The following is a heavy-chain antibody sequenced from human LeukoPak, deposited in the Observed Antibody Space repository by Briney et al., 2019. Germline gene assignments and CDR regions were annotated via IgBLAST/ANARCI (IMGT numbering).Heavy chain of an antibody. Sequence: GGSLRLSCAASGFTFSSYSMNWVRQAPGKGLEWVSYISSSSSTIYYADSVKGRFTISRDNAKNSLYLQMNSLRAEDTAVYYCARDSDDYGDLFDYWGQGTLVTVSS. CDR2: ISSSSSTI. V-gene: IGHV3-48*04. J-gene: IGHJ4*02. D-gene: IGHD4-17*01. CDR1: GFTFSSYS. CDR3: ARDSDDYGDLFDY.